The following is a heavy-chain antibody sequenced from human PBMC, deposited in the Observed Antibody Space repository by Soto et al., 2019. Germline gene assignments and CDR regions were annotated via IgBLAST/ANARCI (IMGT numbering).Heavy chain of an antibody. Sequence: PGGSLRLSCVGSGFTVSSSYMSWVRQAPGKGLECVSFLYGGGRTIYADSVKGRFTISRDNSRNTLYLQMNSLRADDTAVYYCAREHSGYDLGLGYWGQGTLVTVSS. J-gene: IGHJ4*02. CDR1: GFTVSSSY. V-gene: IGHV3-53*01. CDR2: LYGGGRT. D-gene: IGHD5-12*01. CDR3: AREHSGYDLGLGY.